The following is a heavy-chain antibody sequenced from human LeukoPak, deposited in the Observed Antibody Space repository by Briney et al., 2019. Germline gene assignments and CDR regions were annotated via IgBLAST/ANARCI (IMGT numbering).Heavy chain of an antibody. CDR2: IIINSTI. CDR3: ARGPPGVVVPGATAFDY. V-gene: IGHV3-48*01. Sequence: GGSLRLSCAASGFTFISYSINWVRQAPGKRLGWVSYIIINSTIYYADSVKGRFTISRDNAKNSPYLQMNSLRAEDTAVYYCARGPPGVVVPGATAFDYWGQGTLVTVSS. CDR1: GFTFISYS. D-gene: IGHD2-2*01. J-gene: IGHJ4*02.